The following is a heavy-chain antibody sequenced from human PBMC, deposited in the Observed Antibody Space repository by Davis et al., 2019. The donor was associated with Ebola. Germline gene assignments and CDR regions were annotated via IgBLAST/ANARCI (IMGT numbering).Heavy chain of an antibody. D-gene: IGHD5-24*01. J-gene: IGHJ3*02. CDR3: AREMATTNDAFDI. CDR1: GSTFSSYW. V-gene: IGHV3-74*01. CDR2: INGDGNTI. Sequence: GESLKISCAASGSTFSSYWMHWVRQAPGKGLVWVSRINGDGNTIGYADSVKGRFTISRDNAKNTLYLQMNSLRAEDTAVYYCAREMATTNDAFDIWGQGTMVSVSS.